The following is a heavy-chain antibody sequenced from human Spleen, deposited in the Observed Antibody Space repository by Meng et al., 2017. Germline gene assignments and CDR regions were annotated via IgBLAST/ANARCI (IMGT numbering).Heavy chain of an antibody. D-gene: IGHD6-13*01. V-gene: IGHV4-31*03. CDR1: GGSISSGGYY. CDR2: IYYSGST. CDR3: ARGVCSSSCYFHNWFDP. J-gene: IGHJ5*02. Sequence: QAHAPGPGPGLVKPSQTLSLPCTVSGGSISSGGYYWSWIRQHPGKGLEWIGYIYYSGSTYYNPSLKSRVTISVDTSKNQFSLKLSSVTAADTAVYYCARGVCSSSCYFHNWFDPWGQGTLVTVSS.